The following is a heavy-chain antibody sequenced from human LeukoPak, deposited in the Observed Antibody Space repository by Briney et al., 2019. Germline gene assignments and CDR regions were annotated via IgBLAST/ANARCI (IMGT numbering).Heavy chain of an antibody. CDR2: VSGSGGNI. CDR1: GFTFSSYT. D-gene: IGHD2-15*01. V-gene: IGHV3-21*01. CDR3: ARDKVSVVAAIDS. J-gene: IGHJ4*02. Sequence: GGSLRLSCAASGFTFSSYTMSWVRQAPGKGLEWVSGVSGSGGNIHYADSVKGRFTISRDNAKKSLYLQMSSLRAEDTAVYYCARDKVSVVAAIDSWGQGTLVTVSS.